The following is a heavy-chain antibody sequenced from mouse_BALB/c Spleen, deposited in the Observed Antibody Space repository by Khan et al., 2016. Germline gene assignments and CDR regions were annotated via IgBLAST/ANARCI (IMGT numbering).Heavy chain of an antibody. CDR1: GYTFTNYG. CDR3: ARTGDYPYDAMDY. V-gene: IGHV9-3*02. D-gene: IGHD2-13*01. Sequence: QIQLVQSGPELKKPGETVKISCKASGYTFTNYGMNWGKQAPGKGLEWKGWINTNTGEPTYAEAFKGRFAFSLETHASNAYLQINNINNEETATDFCARTGDYPYDAMDYWVQGTSVTVSS. CDR2: INTNTGEP. J-gene: IGHJ4*01.